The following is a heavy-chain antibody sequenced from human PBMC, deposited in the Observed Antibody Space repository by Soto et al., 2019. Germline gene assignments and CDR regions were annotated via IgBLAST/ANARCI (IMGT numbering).Heavy chain of an antibody. V-gene: IGHV1-69*01. CDR1: GGTFSSYS. Sequence: QVQLVQSGAEVKKPGSSGKVSCKASGGTFSSYSINWVRQAPGQGLEWMGEISSIFGTANYAQKFQGRVTITADESTSTAYMELSSLRSEDTAVYYCARDGGRHSGGIDYWGQGTLVTVSS. D-gene: IGHD1-26*01. J-gene: IGHJ4*02. CDR2: ISSIFGTA. CDR3: ARDGGRHSGGIDY.